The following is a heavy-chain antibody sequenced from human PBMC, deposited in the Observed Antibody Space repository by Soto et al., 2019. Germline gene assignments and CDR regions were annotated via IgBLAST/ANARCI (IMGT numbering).Heavy chain of an antibody. J-gene: IGHJ6*02. D-gene: IGHD3-10*01. CDR1: GGSISSGGYY. V-gene: IGHV4-31*03. CDR3: ARAPDPNNYYGSGSYGLGYYYGMDV. CDR2: IYYSGST. Sequence: SETLSLTCTVSGGSISSGGYYWSWIRQHPGKGLEWIGYIYYSGSTYYNPSLKSRVTISVDTSKNQFSLKLSSVTAADTAVYYCARAPDPNNYYGSGSYGLGYYYGMDVWGQGTTVTVSS.